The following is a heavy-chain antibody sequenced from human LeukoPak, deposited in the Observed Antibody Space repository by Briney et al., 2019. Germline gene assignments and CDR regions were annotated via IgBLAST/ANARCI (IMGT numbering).Heavy chain of an antibody. D-gene: IGHD1-26*01. CDR1: GFTFSSYA. Sequence: GGSLRLSCAASGFTFSSYAMSWVRQAPGKGPEWVSGISDSGGGTYYADSVKGRFTISRDNSKNTLYLQMNSLRAEDTAVYYCAKSPGVGLTLFDYWGQGTLVTVSS. V-gene: IGHV3-23*01. J-gene: IGHJ4*02. CDR3: AKSPGVGLTLFDY. CDR2: ISDSGGGT.